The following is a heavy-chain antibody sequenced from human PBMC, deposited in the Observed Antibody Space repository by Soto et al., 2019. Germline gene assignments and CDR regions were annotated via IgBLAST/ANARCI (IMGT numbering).Heavy chain of an antibody. CDR1: GYTFTSYA. V-gene: IGHV1-3*01. CDR2: INAGNGNT. D-gene: IGHD4-17*01. J-gene: IGHJ3*02. CDR3: ASSPFDYGDYAGAFDI. Sequence: ASVKVSCKASGYTFTSYAMHWVRQAPGQRLEWMGWINAGNGNTKYSQKFQGRVTITRDTSASTAYMELSSLRSEDTAVYYCASSPFDYGDYAGAFDIWGQGTMVTVS.